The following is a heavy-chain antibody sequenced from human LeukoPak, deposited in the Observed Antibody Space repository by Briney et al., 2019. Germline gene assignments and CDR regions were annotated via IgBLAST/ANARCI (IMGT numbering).Heavy chain of an antibody. Sequence: GGSLRLSCAASGFTFSSYGMHWVRQAPGKGLEWVAFIRYDGSNKYYADSVKGRFTISRDNSKNTLYLQMNSLRAEDTAVYYCAKGGLLWFGLPSVDYWGQGTLVTVSS. V-gene: IGHV3-30*02. CDR2: IRYDGSNK. CDR3: AKGGLLWFGLPSVDY. D-gene: IGHD3-10*01. J-gene: IGHJ4*02. CDR1: GFTFSSYG.